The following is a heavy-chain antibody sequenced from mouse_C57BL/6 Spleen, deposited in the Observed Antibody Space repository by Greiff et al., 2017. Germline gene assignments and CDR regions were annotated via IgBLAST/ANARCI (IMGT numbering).Heavy chain of an antibody. J-gene: IGHJ2*01. Sequence: QVQLQQSGAELVRPGASVTLSCTASGYTFTDYEMHWVKQTPVHGLEWIGAIDPETGGTAYNQKFKGKAILTADKSSSTAYMELRSLTSEDSAVYYCTSGENYFDYWGQGTTLTVSS. CDR2: IDPETGGT. V-gene: IGHV1-15*01. CDR1: GYTFTDYE. CDR3: TSGENYFDY.